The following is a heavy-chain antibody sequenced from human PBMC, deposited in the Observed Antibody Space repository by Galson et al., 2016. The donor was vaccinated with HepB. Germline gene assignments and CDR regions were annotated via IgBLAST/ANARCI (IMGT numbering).Heavy chain of an antibody. CDR2: ISWNSGSL. CDR3: AKDVARYYYGMDV. J-gene: IGHJ6*02. V-gene: IGHV3-9*01. Sequence: SLRLSCAASGFTFDDYAMHWVRQAPGKGLEWVSGISWNSGSLGYADSVKGRFTISRDNAKSSLYLQMNSLRAEDTALYYCAKDVARYYYGMDVWGQGTTVTVSS. CDR1: GFTFDDYA. D-gene: IGHD5-12*01.